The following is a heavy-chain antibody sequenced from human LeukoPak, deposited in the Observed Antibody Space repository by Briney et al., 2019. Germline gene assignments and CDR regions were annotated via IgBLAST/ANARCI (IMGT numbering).Heavy chain of an antibody. J-gene: IGHJ4*02. Sequence: ASVKVSFKVSGYTLTELSMHWVRQAPGKGLEWMGGFDPEDGETIYAQKFQGRVTMTEDTSTDTAYMELSSLRSEDTAVYYCATELYGDYVYNYWGQGTLVTVSS. D-gene: IGHD4-17*01. CDR2: FDPEDGET. CDR3: ATELYGDYVYNY. CDR1: GYTLTELS. V-gene: IGHV1-24*01.